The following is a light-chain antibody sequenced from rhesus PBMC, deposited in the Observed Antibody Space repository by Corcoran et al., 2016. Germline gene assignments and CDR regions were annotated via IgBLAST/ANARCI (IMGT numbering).Light chain of an antibody. CDR1: QGISSY. J-gene: IGKJ2*01. V-gene: IGKV1-37*01. CDR3: QKYNSAPMYS. CDR2: YAS. Sequence: DIQMTQSPSSLSASVGDTVTITCRASQGISSYLAWYQQKPGKAPKPLIYYASNLENGVPSRFSGSGSGTEFTLTISRLQPEDFATYYCQKYNSAPMYSFGQGTKVEIK.